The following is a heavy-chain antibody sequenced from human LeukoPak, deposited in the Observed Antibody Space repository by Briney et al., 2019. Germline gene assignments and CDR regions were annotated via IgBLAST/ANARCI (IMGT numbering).Heavy chain of an antibody. J-gene: IGHJ5*02. Sequence: GGSLRLSCAASGFTFSSYSMNWVRQAPGKGLEWVSSISSSSSYIYYADSVKGRFTISRDNAKNSLYLQMNSLRAEDTAVYHCARDSYDSFNWFDPWGQGTLVTVSS. D-gene: IGHD3-22*01. CDR1: GFTFSSYS. CDR2: ISSSSSYI. V-gene: IGHV3-21*01. CDR3: ARDSYDSFNWFDP.